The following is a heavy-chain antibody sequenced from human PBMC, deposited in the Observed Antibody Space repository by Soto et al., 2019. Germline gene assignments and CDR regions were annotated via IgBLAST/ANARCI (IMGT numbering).Heavy chain of an antibody. CDR3: ARGAPGRDGYNLDFQH. J-gene: IGHJ1*01. CDR1: GFTFSTYA. Sequence: ESLRLSGAASGFTFSTYAMNWVRQAPGKGLEWVSSISSSSSFRYYADSVKGRFTISRDNAKNSLYLQVNSLRAQDTAVYYCARGAPGRDGYNLDFQHWGQGTLVTVSS. CDR2: ISSSSSFR. V-gene: IGHV3-21*01. D-gene: IGHD5-12*01.